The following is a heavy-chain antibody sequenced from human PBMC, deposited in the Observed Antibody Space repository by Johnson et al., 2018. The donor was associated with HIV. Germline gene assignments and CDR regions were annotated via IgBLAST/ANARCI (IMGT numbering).Heavy chain of an antibody. CDR3: ARDFSVRAFDI. Sequence: QMQLVESGGGLVQPGGSLRLSCAASGFTFSSYAMHWVRQAPGKGLEWVAVISYDGSNKYYADSVRGRFTISRENAKNSLYLQMNSLSAEDTAVYYCARDFSVRAFDIWGQGTMVTVSS. D-gene: IGHD3-10*01. J-gene: IGHJ3*02. CDR2: ISYDGSNK. V-gene: IGHV3-30*14. CDR1: GFTFSSYA.